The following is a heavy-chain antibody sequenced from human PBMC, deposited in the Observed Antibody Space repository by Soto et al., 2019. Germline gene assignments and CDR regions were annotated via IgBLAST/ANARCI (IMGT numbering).Heavy chain of an antibody. CDR3: MRPDSNGWYDS. Sequence: GESLKIACKASGYSFTSLWIGCVRPMPAKGLAWMGIINPGDSDRRHSPSFEGQVALSADKFINTAYLQWNSLKAAYTAMYYYMRPDSNGWYDSWGQGTLVTVSS. CDR2: INPGDSDR. J-gene: IGHJ5*01. CDR1: GYSFTSLW. V-gene: IGHV5-51*01. D-gene: IGHD3-22*01.